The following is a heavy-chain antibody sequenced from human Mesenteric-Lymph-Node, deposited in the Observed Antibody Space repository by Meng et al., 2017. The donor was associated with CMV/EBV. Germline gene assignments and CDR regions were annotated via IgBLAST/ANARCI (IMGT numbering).Heavy chain of an antibody. V-gene: IGHV3-30-3*01. CDR1: GFTFSSYA. Sequence: GGSLRLSCAASGFTFSSYAMHWVRQAPGKGLEWVAVISYDGSNKYYADSVKGRFTISRDNSKNTLYLQMNSLRAEDTAVYYCAKDLSSSHIVATTLGGGFDYWGQGTLVTVSS. CDR3: AKDLSSSHIVATTLGGGFDY. D-gene: IGHD5-12*01. J-gene: IGHJ4*02. CDR2: ISYDGSNK.